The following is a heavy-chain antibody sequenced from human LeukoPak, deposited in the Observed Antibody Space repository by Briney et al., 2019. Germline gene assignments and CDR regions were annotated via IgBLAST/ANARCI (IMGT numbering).Heavy chain of an antibody. D-gene: IGHD3-3*01. J-gene: IGHJ6*03. V-gene: IGHV1-8*01. Sequence: ASVTVSFTSSGYTFTIYDINWVRQATGQGLEWMGGMNPKRGNTGYAQKFQGRVTMTRNTAISTAYMELSSMTSEDAAVYYCASGSDFWSGYYPHYYYYMDVWGKGTTVTVSS. CDR1: GYTFTIYD. CDR3: ASGSDFWSGYYPHYYYYMDV. CDR2: MNPKRGNT.